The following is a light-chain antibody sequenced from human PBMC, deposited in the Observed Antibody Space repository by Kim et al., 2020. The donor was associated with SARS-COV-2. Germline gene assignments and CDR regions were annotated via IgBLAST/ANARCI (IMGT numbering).Light chain of an antibody. J-gene: IGKJ1*01. Sequence: VGDRVTSTCRASQSIDSWLSWYQQKPGKAPYLLIYEAFRLESGVPSRFSGSGSGTEFTLSISSLQPNDFATDFYQHYDPYSLTWTFGQGTKVDIK. CDR2: EAF. CDR1: QSIDSW. CDR3: QHYDPYSLTWT. V-gene: IGKV1-5*03.